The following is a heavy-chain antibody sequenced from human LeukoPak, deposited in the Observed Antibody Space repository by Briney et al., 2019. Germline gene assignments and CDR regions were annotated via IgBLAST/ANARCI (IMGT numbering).Heavy chain of an antibody. CDR1: GGSISSYY. CDR2: VYYSGST. V-gene: IGHV4-59*08. D-gene: IGHD3-10*02. CDR3: ARQAPSRGSMFSYFDY. J-gene: IGHJ4*02. Sequence: SETLSLTCTVSGGSISSYYWSWIRQPPGKGLEWIGYVYYSGSTNYNPSLKSRVTISVDTSKNQFSLKLSSVTAADTAVYYCARQAPSRGSMFSYFDYWGQGTLVTVSS.